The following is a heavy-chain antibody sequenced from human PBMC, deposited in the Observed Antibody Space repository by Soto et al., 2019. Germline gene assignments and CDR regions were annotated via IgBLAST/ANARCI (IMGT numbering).Heavy chain of an antibody. CDR1: GFTVSSNY. CDR2: IYSGGST. D-gene: IGHD6-19*01. Sequence: EVQLVESGGGLIQPGGSLRLSCAASGFTVSSNYMSWVRQAPGKGLEWVSVIYSGGSTYYADSVKGRFTISRDNSKNTLYLQMNSLRAEDTAVYYCARASGIAVADPFDYWGQGPLVTVSS. V-gene: IGHV3-53*01. CDR3: ARASGIAVADPFDY. J-gene: IGHJ4*02.